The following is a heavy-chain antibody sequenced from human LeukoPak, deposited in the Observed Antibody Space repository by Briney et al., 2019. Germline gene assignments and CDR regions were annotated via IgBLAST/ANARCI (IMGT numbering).Heavy chain of an antibody. J-gene: IGHJ4*02. D-gene: IGHD3-10*01. Sequence: RASVKVSCKASEGTFSGYALSWVRQAPGQGLEWMGGIIPIFGSANYAQKFQGRVTITADRSTNIAYMELSSLKSEDTAVYYCARGTFSGSSLLYYFDYWGQGTLVTVFS. CDR2: IIPIFGSA. CDR1: EGTFSGYA. V-gene: IGHV1-69*06. CDR3: ARGTFSGSSLLYYFDY.